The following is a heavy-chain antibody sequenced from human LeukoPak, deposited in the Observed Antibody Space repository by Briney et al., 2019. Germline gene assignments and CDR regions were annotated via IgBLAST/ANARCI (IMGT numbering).Heavy chain of an antibody. CDR3: ARHESKPITGTSLGAFDI. CDR1: GGSFSGYY. Sequence: SETLSLTCAVYGGSFSGYYWSWIRQPPGKGLEWIGSIYYSGSTYYNPSLKSRVTISVDTSKNQFSLKLSSVTAADTAVYYCARHESKPITGTSLGAFDIWGQGTMVTVSS. CDR2: IYYSGST. V-gene: IGHV4-34*01. D-gene: IGHD1-20*01. J-gene: IGHJ3*02.